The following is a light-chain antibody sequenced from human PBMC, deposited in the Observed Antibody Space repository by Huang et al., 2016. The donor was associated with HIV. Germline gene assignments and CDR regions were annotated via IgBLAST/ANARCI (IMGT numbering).Light chain of an antibody. CDR2: ATS. CDR3: QQSYNLPYT. V-gene: IGKV1-39*01. CDR1: QSITTY. Sequence: DIQMTQSPPSLSASLGDRVTITCRASQSITTYLNCYCHKPGEAPELRIHATSTLQNGVPSRFSGGGSGTDFTLTITNLQPEDVASYYCQQSYNLPYTFGRGTKVDIK. J-gene: IGKJ2*01.